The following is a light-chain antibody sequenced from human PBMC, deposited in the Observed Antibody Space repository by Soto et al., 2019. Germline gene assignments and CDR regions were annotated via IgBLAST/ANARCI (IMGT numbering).Light chain of an antibody. CDR3: CSYEGKFF. CDR2: DVT. J-gene: IGLJ1*01. Sequence: QSVLTQPRAVSGSPGQSVTISCTGTSSDIGASRSVSWYQQHPGKAPKLIISDVTKRPSGVPYRFSGSKSDNTASLTISGLQADDEADYYCCSYEGKFFFGTGTKVTVL. V-gene: IGLV2-11*01. CDR1: SSDIGASRS.